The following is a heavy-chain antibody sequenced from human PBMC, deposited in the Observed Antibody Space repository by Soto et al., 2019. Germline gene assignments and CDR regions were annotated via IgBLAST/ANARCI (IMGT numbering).Heavy chain of an antibody. J-gene: IGHJ6*02. V-gene: IGHV4-59*12. D-gene: IGHD2-15*01. CDR2: IYYSGST. CDR1: GCSITTYY. CDR3: ARAGRGYCSGGSCYSGLHGMDV. Sequence: SETMSLTCTVSGCSITTYYWSWIRQPPGKGLEWIGYIYYSGSTNYNPSLKSRVTMSVDTSKNQFSLKLSSVTAADTAVYYCARAGRGYCSGGSCYSGLHGMDVWGQGTTVTVSS.